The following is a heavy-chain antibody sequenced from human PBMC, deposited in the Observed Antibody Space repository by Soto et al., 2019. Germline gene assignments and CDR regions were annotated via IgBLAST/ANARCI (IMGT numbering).Heavy chain of an antibody. CDR1: GFTFSSYA. CDR3: ARDSPAPRSVAGLDY. D-gene: IGHD6-19*01. V-gene: IGHV3-30-3*01. Sequence: QVQLVESGGGVVQPGRSLRLSCAASGFTFSSYAMHWVRQAPGKGLEWVAVISYDGSNKYYADSVKGRFTISRDNSKNTLYLQMNSLRAEDTAVYYCARDSPAPRSVAGLDYWGQGTLVTVSS. J-gene: IGHJ4*02. CDR2: ISYDGSNK.